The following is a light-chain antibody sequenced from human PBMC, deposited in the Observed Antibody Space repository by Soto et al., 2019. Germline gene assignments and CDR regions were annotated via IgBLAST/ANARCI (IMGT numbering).Light chain of an antibody. CDR3: ILYRGYGSTVT. Sequence: QSVLTQPPSVSGSPGQSVTITCTGTSSDVGTYNRVSWYQQPPGTAPKLIIYEVNNRPSGVPDRFSGSKSCNTSSLTISGRWYEDGADYHCILYRGYGSTVTFGAGTKPTVL. V-gene: IGLV2-18*01. CDR2: EVN. CDR1: SSDVGTYNR. J-gene: IGLJ2*01.